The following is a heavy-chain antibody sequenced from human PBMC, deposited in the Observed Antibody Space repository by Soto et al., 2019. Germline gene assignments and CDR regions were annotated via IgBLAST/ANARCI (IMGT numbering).Heavy chain of an antibody. CDR3: ASLVRGVITNYFDY. CDR2: INAGNGNT. V-gene: IGHV1-3*01. Sequence: ASVKVSCKASGYTFTGYAMHWVRQAPGQRLEWMGWINAGNGNTKYSQKFQGRVTITRDTSASTAYMELSSLRSEDTAVYYCASLVRGVITNYFDYWGQGTLVTVSS. J-gene: IGHJ4*02. CDR1: GYTFTGYA. D-gene: IGHD3-10*01.